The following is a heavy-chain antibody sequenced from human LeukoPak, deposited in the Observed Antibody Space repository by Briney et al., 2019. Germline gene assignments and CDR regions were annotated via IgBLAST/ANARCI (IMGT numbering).Heavy chain of an antibody. J-gene: IGHJ6*03. D-gene: IGHD1-14*01. V-gene: IGHV1-3*03. Sequence: ASVKVSCKASGYTFTSYAMHWVRQAPGQRLEWMGWINAGNGNTKYSQEFQGRVTITRDTSASTAYMELSSLRSEDMAVYYCARGYSNRTRGYYYYMDVWGKGTTVTVSS. CDR1: GYTFTSYA. CDR3: ARGYSNRTRGYYYYMDV. CDR2: INAGNGNT.